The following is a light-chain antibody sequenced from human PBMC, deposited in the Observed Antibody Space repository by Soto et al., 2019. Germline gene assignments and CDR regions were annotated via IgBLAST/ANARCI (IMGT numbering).Light chain of an antibody. V-gene: IGKV3-11*01. CDR1: QSVSSF. Sequence: EIVLTQSPGTLSLSPWEGSTLSCTASQSVSSFLAWYQQKPGQAPRLLIYDASNRATGIPARFSASGSGTDFTLSISSLEPEDFAVYYCQQRNGWPRTFGQGTKVDIK. CDR2: DAS. J-gene: IGKJ1*01. CDR3: QQRNGWPRT.